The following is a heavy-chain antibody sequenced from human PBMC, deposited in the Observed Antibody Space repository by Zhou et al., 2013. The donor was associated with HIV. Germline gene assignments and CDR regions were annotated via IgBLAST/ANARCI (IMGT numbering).Heavy chain of an antibody. CDR1: GGTFTSYD. J-gene: IGHJ4*02. Sequence: QVQLVQSGAEVKKPGSSVKISCKASGGTFTSYDISWVRQAPGQGLEWMGGIIPILGTANYTQKFQGRVTITTDESTNTAYMELSSLRSEDTAVYYCAREREGYTGIDYWGQGTLVTVSS. D-gene: IGHD5-12*01. CDR2: IIPILGTA. V-gene: IGHV1-69*05. CDR3: AREREGYTGIDY.